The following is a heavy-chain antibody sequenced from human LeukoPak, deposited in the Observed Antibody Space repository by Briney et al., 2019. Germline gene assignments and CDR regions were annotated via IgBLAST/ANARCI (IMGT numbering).Heavy chain of an antibody. CDR3: ARGVQLWYWFDP. V-gene: IGHV3-21*01. J-gene: IGHJ5*02. D-gene: IGHD5-18*01. CDR2: ISSSSSYI. Sequence: GGSLRLSCAASGFTFSSYSMNWVRQAPGKGLEWVSSISSSSSYIYYADSVKGRFTISRDNAKNSLYLQMNSLRAEDTAVYYCARGVQLWYWFDPWGQGTLVTVSP. CDR1: GFTFSSYS.